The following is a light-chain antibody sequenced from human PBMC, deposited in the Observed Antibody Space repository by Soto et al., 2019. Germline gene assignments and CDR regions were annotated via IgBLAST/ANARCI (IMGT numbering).Light chain of an antibody. J-gene: IGKJ2*01. CDR2: GAS. CDR3: QHYNTWPLYS. CDR1: QSVRSN. Sequence: EIVMTQSPATLSVSPGDGATISCRASQSVRSNVAWYQHKPGQAPRLLIYGASTRATGIPARLSGYGSGTAFTLTISSLQSEDFSVDYCQHYNTWPLYSFGQGTKLEIK. V-gene: IGKV3-15*01.